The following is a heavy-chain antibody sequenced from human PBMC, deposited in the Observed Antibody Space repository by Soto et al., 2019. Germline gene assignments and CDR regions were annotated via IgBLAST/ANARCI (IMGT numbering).Heavy chain of an antibody. CDR1: GFTFSSYG. Sequence: QVQLVESGGGVVQPGRSLRLSCAASGFTFSSYGMHWVRQAPGKGLEWVAVISYDGSNKYYADSVKGRFTISRDNSKNTLYLQMNSLRAEDTAVYYCAKDSGCCSSTSCSDVWGQGTTVTVSS. V-gene: IGHV3-30*18. D-gene: IGHD2-2*01. CDR3: AKDSGCCSSTSCSDV. CDR2: ISYDGSNK. J-gene: IGHJ6*02.